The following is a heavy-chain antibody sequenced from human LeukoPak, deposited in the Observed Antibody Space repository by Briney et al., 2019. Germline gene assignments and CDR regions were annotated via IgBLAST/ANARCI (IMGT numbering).Heavy chain of an antibody. J-gene: IGHJ4*02. V-gene: IGHV4-39*01. CDR3: ARHGPPMSPIDY. Sequence: PSETLSLTCTVSGDSISRSTYYWGWIRQPPGRGLEWIGALYYSGSIYYNPSLKSRVTISVDTPKNQFSLKLNSLTAADTAAYYCARHGPPMSPIDYWGQGTLVSVSS. CDR2: LYYSGSI. D-gene: IGHD3-22*01. CDR1: GDSISRSTYY.